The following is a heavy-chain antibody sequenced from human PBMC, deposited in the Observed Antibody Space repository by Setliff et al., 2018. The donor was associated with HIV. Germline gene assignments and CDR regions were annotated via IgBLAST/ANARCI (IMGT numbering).Heavy chain of an antibody. CDR3: ARGDVWGGTTPNDALDM. V-gene: IGHV1-8*02. Sequence: ASVKVSCKASGYTFINYDIYWVRQTTGQGLEWMGWMNPDSGNTGYAQKFQGRLTTSRDNAKNSLFLQMDDLRAEDTAVYYCARGDVWGGTTPNDALDMWGQGTTVTVSS. CDR2: MNPDSGNT. CDR1: GYTFINYD. J-gene: IGHJ3*02. D-gene: IGHD3-16*01.